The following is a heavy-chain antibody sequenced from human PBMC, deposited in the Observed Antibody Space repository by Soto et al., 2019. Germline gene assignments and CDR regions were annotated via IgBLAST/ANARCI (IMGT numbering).Heavy chain of an antibody. J-gene: IGHJ4*02. Sequence: GGSLRLSCAASGFTFSSYAMSWVRQAPGKGLEWVSAISGSGGSTYYADSVKGRFTISRDNSKNTLYLQMNSLRAEDTAVYYCAKDVGHIVLMVHLPSFDYWGQGTLVTVSS. CDR1: GFTFSSYA. D-gene: IGHD2-8*01. CDR3: AKDVGHIVLMVHLPSFDY. CDR2: ISGSGGST. V-gene: IGHV3-23*01.